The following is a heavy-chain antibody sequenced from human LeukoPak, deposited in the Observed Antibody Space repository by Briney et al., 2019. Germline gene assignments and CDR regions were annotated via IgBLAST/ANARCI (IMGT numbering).Heavy chain of an antibody. V-gene: IGHV3-7*01. CDR2: IKQDGSEK. Sequence: GGSLRLSCAASGFTFSSYWMSWVRQAPGKGLEWVANIKQDGSEKYYVDSVKGRFTISRDNAKNSLYLQMNSLRAEDTAVYYCARDGTGYSSGWLDYWGQGTLVTVSS. CDR1: GFTFSSYW. D-gene: IGHD6-19*01. J-gene: IGHJ4*02. CDR3: ARDGTGYSSGWLDY.